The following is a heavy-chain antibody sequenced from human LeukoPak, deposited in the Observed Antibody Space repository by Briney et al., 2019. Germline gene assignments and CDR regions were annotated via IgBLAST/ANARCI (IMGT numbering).Heavy chain of an antibody. V-gene: IGHV4-30-4*01. CDR3: ARVPYYDILTGYYGGYFDY. D-gene: IGHD3-9*01. Sequence: SETLSLTCTVSGGSISSGDYYWSWIRQPPAKGLEWNGYIYYSGSTYYNPSLKSRVTISVDTSKNQFSLKLSSVTAADTAVYYCARVPYYDILTGYYGGYFDYWGQGTLVTVSS. J-gene: IGHJ4*02. CDR1: GGSISSGDYY. CDR2: IYYSGST.